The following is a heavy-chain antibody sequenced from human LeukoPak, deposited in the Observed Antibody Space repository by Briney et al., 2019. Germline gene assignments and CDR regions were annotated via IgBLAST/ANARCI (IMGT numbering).Heavy chain of an antibody. D-gene: IGHD3-9*01. J-gene: IGHJ4*02. Sequence: GGSLRLSRATSGFTFSSYAMSWVRQAPGKGLEWVSGIGASGGSTYYADSVKGRFTISRDNSKNTLYLQMNSLRAEDTAVYYCAKAEGYDILTGLDYWGQGTLVTVSS. CDR2: IGASGGST. V-gene: IGHV3-23*01. CDR1: GFTFSSYA. CDR3: AKAEGYDILTGLDY.